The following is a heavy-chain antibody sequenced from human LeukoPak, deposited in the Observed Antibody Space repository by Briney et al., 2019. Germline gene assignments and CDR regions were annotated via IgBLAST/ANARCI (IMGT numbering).Heavy chain of an antibody. Sequence: ASVTVSFTVSGYTLTELSMHWVRQAPGKGLEWMGGFDPEDGETIYAQKFQGRVTMTEDTSTDTAYMELSSLRSEDTAVYYCATGPLVGAIYWGQGTLVTVSS. CDR1: GYTLTELS. J-gene: IGHJ4*02. D-gene: IGHD1-26*01. V-gene: IGHV1-24*01. CDR2: FDPEDGET. CDR3: ATGPLVGAIY.